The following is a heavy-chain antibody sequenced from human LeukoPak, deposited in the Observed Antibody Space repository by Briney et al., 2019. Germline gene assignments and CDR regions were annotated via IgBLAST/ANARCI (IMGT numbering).Heavy chain of an antibody. D-gene: IGHD3-22*01. CDR1: GFSLSTSGVG. CDR2: IYWNDDK. Sequence: SGPTLVKPTQTLTLTCTFSGFSLSTSGVGVGWIRQPPGKALEWLALIYWNDDKRYSPSLKSRLTITKDTSKNQVVLTMTNMDPVDTATYYCAHMFYYDRSGYYIVNWFHPWGQGTLVTVSS. V-gene: IGHV2-5*01. CDR3: AHMFYYDRSGYYIVNWFHP. J-gene: IGHJ5*02.